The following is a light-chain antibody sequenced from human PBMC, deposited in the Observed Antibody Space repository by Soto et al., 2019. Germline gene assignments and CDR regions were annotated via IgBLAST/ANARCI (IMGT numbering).Light chain of an antibody. CDR1: QSVGSD. Sequence: EIVMTQSPSTLSVSAGERPTLSWGASQSVGSDLAWYQQKPGQAPRLVIHGATTRATGIPARFSGRGYGTEFILTISSLQSEDFAVYYCQQYDDWPETFGQGTKVDIK. J-gene: IGKJ1*01. CDR2: GAT. CDR3: QQYDDWPET. V-gene: IGKV3-15*01.